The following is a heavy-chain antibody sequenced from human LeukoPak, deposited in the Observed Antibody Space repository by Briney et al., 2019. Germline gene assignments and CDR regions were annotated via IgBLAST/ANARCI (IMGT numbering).Heavy chain of an antibody. D-gene: IGHD3-22*01. CDR3: ARHGALLRTMTVVTSKGAFDI. CDR1: GGSVSSYY. V-gene: IGHV4-59*08. Sequence: PSETLSLTCTVSGGSVSSYYWSWIRQPPGKGLEWIGYIYYSGSTNYNPSLKSRVTISVDTSKNQFSLKLSSVTAADTAVYYCARHGALLRTMTVVTSKGAFDIWGQGTMVTVSS. CDR2: IYYSGST. J-gene: IGHJ3*02.